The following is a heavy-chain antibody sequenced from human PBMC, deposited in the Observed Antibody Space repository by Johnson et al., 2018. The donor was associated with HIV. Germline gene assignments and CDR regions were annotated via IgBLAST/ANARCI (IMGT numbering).Heavy chain of an antibody. J-gene: IGHJ3*02. CDR2: ISYHGNNK. CDR1: GFTFSSYG. D-gene: IGHD6-6*01. Sequence: VQLVESGGGLVQPGGSLRLSCAASGFTFSSYGMHWVRQAPGKGLEWVAVISYHGNNKDYADSVKGRLTISRDNSKNTLYLEMKRLSAEDTAVYYCAKARGFDYSTSFIVDDDLDIWGQGTMVTVSS. V-gene: IGHV3-30*18. CDR3: AKARGFDYSTSFIVDDDLDI.